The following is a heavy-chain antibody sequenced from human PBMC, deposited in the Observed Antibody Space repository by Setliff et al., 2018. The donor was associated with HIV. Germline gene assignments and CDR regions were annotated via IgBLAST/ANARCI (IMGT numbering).Heavy chain of an antibody. D-gene: IGHD6-13*01. CDR3: ARHRDPPGSSWIYYYYYMDL. J-gene: IGHJ6*03. CDR2: FYTSGST. V-gene: IGHV4-61*09. CDR1: GASISSGNHY. Sequence: SETLSLTCTVSGASISSGNHYWNWIRQPAGKGLEWIGHFYTSGSTNYNPSLKSRVTISVAASKKQFSLKLSSVTAADTGVYYCARHRDPPGSSWIYYYYYMDLWGEGTTVTVSS.